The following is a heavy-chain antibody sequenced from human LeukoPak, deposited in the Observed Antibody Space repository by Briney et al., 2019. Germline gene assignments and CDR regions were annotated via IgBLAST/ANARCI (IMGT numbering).Heavy chain of an antibody. CDR3: ARDGFVWESGIDYGWFDY. J-gene: IGHJ4*02. Sequence: GGSLRLSCVVSGFTFSSYWMNWVRQAPGKGLEWVANIHEDGSDKYYVDSVKGRFTISRDNAKNSLYLQMNSLGAEDTALYYCARDGFVWESGIDYGWFDYWGQGTLVTVSS. CDR2: IHEDGSDK. V-gene: IGHV3-7*05. CDR1: GFTFSSYW. D-gene: IGHD4-17*01.